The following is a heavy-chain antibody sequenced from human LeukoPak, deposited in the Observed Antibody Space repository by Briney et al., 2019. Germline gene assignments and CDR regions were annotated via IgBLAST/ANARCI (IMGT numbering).Heavy chain of an antibody. CDR2: INPNSGGT. J-gene: IGHJ4*02. CDR3: ATSILXNWGFDX. CDR1: GYSFTAYY. D-gene: IGHD7-27*01. Sequence: ASVKVSCKASGYSFTAYYMHWVRQAPGQGPEWMGRINPNSGGTNYAQKFQGRVTMTRDTSISTAYMELSRLRSDDTAVYYCATSILXNWGFDXWGQGALVXVSS. V-gene: IGHV1-2*06.